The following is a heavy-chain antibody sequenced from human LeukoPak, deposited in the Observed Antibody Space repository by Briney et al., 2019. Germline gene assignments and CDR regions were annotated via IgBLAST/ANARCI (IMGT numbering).Heavy chain of an antibody. D-gene: IGHD3-10*01. CDR2: ISHTGIA. Sequence: SETLSLTCTVYGASFSGYYWAWIRQPPGMGLEWIGEISHTGIAKYIPSLKTRVTISLDTSKSQFSLRLSSVTTADTAVYYCARYGPFDDSNYYSFSYWGQGTLVTVSS. J-gene: IGHJ4*02. CDR3: ARYGPFDDSNYYSFSY. V-gene: IGHV4-34*01. CDR1: GASFSGYY.